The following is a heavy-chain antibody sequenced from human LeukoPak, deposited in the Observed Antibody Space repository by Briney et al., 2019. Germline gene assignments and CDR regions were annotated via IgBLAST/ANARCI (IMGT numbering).Heavy chain of an antibody. Sequence: GGSLRLSCAASGFTFSSYAMHWVRHAPGKGLEWVAVISYDGSNKYYADSVKGRFTISRDNSKNTLYLQMNSLRAEDTAVYYCARESKMAAPLDYWGQGTLVTGSS. V-gene: IGHV3-30-3*01. CDR2: ISYDGSNK. CDR1: GFTFSSYA. J-gene: IGHJ4*02. D-gene: IGHD6-13*01. CDR3: ARESKMAAPLDY.